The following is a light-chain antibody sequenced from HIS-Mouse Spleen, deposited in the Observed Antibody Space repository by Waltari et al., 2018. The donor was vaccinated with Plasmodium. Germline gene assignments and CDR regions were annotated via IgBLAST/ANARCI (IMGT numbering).Light chain of an antibody. CDR3: QQYNNWSFT. Sequence: EIVMTQSPATLSVSPGERATLSCRASQSVSSNLAWYQQKPGQAPRLLIYGASTRATGIPARFSGSGSETEFTLTISSLQSGDFAVYYCQQYNNWSFTFGPGTKVDIK. V-gene: IGKV3-15*01. CDR2: GAS. J-gene: IGKJ3*01. CDR1: QSVSSN.